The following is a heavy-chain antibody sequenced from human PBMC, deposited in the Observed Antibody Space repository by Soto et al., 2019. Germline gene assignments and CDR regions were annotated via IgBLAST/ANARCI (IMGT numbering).Heavy chain of an antibody. J-gene: IGHJ4*02. V-gene: IGHV3-30*03. CDR3: ARDLGTMIVVVINYFDY. D-gene: IGHD3-22*01. CDR2: ISYDGSNK. Sequence: SGGSLRLSCAASGFTFSSYGMHWVRQAPGKGLEWVAVISYDGSNKYYADSVKGRFTISRDNSKNTLYLQMNSLRAEDTAVYYCARDLGTMIVVVINYFDYWGQGTLVTVSS. CDR1: GFTFSSYG.